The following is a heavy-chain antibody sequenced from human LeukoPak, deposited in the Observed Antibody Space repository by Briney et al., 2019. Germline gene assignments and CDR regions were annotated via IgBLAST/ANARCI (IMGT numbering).Heavy chain of an antibody. CDR3: ARRTDTATEFDY. D-gene: IGHD5-18*01. V-gene: IGHV4-34*01. CDR2: INHSGST. Sequence: SETLSLTCAVYGGSFSGYYWSWIRQPPGKGLEWIGEINHSGSTDYNPSLKSRVTISVDTSKNQFSLKLSSVTAADTAVYYCARRTDTATEFDYWGQGTLVTVSS. J-gene: IGHJ4*02. CDR1: GGSFSGYY.